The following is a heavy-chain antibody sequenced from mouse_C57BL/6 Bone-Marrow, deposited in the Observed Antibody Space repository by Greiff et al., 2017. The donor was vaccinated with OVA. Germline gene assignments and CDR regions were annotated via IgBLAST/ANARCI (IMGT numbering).Heavy chain of an antibody. D-gene: IGHD1-1*01. CDR1: GYTFTSYW. J-gene: IGHJ1*03. Sequence: VQLQQSGAELVKPGASVKLSCKASGYTFTSYWMHWVKQRPGQGLEWIGMIHPNSGSTNYNEKFKSKATLTVDKSSSTAYMQLSSLTSEDSAVYYCARNITTVVAWYFDVWGTGTTVTVSS. CDR3: ARNITTVVAWYFDV. V-gene: IGHV1-64*01. CDR2: IHPNSGST.